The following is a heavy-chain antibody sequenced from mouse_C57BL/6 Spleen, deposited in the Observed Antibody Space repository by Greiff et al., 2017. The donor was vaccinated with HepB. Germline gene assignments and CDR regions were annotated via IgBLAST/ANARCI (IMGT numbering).Heavy chain of an antibody. V-gene: IGHV1-69*01. CDR1: GYTFTSYW. Sequence: VQLQQPGAELVMPGASVKLSCKASGYTFTSYWMHWVKQRPGQGLEWIGEIDPSDSYTNYNQKFKGKSTLTVDKSSSTAYMQLSSLTSEDSAVYYCARSGGYYLLYWGQGTTLTVSS. CDR2: IDPSDSYT. J-gene: IGHJ2*01. CDR3: ARSGGYYLLY. D-gene: IGHD2-3*01.